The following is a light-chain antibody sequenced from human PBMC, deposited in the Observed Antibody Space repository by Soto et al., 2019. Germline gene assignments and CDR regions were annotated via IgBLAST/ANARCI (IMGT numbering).Light chain of an antibody. CDR3: GTWDSSLSAWRV. J-gene: IGLJ3*02. V-gene: IGLV1-51*01. CDR1: SSNIGAGYD. CDR2: DNN. Sequence: QSVLTQPPSVSGAPGQRVTISCTGSSSNIGAGYDVHWYQQLPGTAPKLLIYDNNKRPSGILDRFSGSKSGTSATLGITGLQTGDEADYYCGTWDSSLSAWRVFGGGTKVTVL.